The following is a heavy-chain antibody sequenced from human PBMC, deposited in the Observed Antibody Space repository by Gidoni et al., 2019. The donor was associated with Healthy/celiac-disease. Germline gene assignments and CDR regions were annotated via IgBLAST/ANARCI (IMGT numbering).Heavy chain of an antibody. CDR3: ASERLYYDFWSGYYAY. V-gene: IGHV3-23*01. J-gene: IGHJ4*02. CDR2: ISGSGGST. Sequence: EAQLLESGGALVQPGGSLRLSCAASGVTFSSHAMSWVRQAPGKGLEWVAAISGSGGSTYYADSVKGRFTISRDNSKNTLYLQMSSLRAEDTAVYYCASERLYYDFWSGYYAYWGQGTLVTVSS. D-gene: IGHD3-3*01. CDR1: GVTFSSHA.